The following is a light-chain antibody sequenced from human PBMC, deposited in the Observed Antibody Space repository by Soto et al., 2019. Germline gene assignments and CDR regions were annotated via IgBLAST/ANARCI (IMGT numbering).Light chain of an antibody. V-gene: IGKV3-20*01. CDR1: QSVRRY. CDR3: QQYGSSGT. Sequence: EIALTQSPATRSLSQLERGTLCCRASQSVRRYLAWYRQRPGQPPRLLIYGASNRATGIPDRFSGGGSGTDFTLTISRLEPEDFAVYYCQQYGSSGTFGQGTKVDIK. CDR2: GAS. J-gene: IGKJ1*01.